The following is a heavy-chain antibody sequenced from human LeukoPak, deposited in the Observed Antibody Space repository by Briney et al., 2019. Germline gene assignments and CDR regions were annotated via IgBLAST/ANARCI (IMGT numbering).Heavy chain of an antibody. D-gene: IGHD3-9*01. CDR1: GGSFSGYY. V-gene: IGHV4-59*10. J-gene: IGHJ3*02. CDR2: IYTSGST. Sequence: PSETLSLTCAVYGGSFSGYYWSWIRQPAGKGLEWIGRIYTSGSTNYNPSLKSRVTISVDTSKNQFSLKLSSVTAADTAVYYCARTYYDILTGENDAFDIWGQGTMVTVSS. CDR3: ARTYYDILTGENDAFDI.